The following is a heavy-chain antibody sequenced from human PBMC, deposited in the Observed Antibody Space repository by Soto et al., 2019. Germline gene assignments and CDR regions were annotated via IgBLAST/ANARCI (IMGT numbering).Heavy chain of an antibody. D-gene: IGHD3-16*01. J-gene: IGHJ6*02. Sequence: QVRLVQSGAEVKEPGDSVRVSCEASGYTFTAYHIHWVRQAPGQGLEWMGWINPKFGDTGYAQDFQGRVSMTSDMSISTVYMELSRLTSDDTAIYYCARNMDYYDGRGSGNGQGVWGQGTTVTVFS. V-gene: IGHV1-2*02. CDR1: GYTFTAYH. CDR2: INPKFGDT. CDR3: ARNMDYYDGRGSGNGQGV.